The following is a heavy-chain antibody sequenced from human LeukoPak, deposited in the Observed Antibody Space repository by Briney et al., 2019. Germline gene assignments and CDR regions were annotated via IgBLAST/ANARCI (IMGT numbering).Heavy chain of an antibody. CDR2: IKSKTDGGTT. J-gene: IGHJ4*02. CDR1: GFTFSNAW. D-gene: IGHD5-12*01. CDR3: TTDQGGYDWGYFDY. V-gene: IGHV3-15*01. Sequence: NAGGSLRLSCAASGFTFSNAWMSWVRQAPGKGLEWVGRIKSKTDGGTTDYAAPVKGRFTISRDDSKNTLYLQMNSLKTEDTAVYYCTTDQGGYDWGYFDYWGQGTLVSVSS.